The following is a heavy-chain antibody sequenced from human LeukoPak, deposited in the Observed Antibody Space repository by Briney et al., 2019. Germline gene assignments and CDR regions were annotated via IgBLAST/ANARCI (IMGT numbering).Heavy chain of an antibody. V-gene: IGHV3-33*06. CDR1: GFPFSSYW. CDR3: AKAKPHTAMGNYFDY. CDR2: IWYDGSNK. Sequence: QPGGSLRLSCVASGFPFSSYWMTWVRQAPGKGLEWVAVIWYDGSNKYYADSVKGRFTISRGNSKNTLYLQMNSLRAEDTAVYYCAKAKPHTAMGNYFDYWGQGTLVTVSS. J-gene: IGHJ4*02. D-gene: IGHD5-18*01.